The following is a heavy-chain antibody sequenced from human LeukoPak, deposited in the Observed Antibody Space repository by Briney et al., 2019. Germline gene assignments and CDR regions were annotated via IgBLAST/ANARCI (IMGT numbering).Heavy chain of an antibody. V-gene: IGHV3-64D*06. CDR2: ISSNGGST. CDR1: GFTFSSYA. Sequence: GGSLRLSCSASGFTFSSYAMHWVRQAPGKGLEYVSAISSNGGSTYYADSVKGRFTISRDNSKNTLYLQMSSLRAEDTAVYYCVKDPYSSRFSPRYQLLPWGQGTLVTVSS. CDR3: VKDPYSSRFSPRYQLLP. D-gene: IGHD2-2*01. J-gene: IGHJ5*02.